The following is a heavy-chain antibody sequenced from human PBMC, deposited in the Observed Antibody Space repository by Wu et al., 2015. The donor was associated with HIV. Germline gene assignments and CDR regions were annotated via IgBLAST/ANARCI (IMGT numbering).Heavy chain of an antibody. J-gene: IGHJ3*02. CDR2: VIPLFGVE. Sequence: QLVQSGAEVRKPGSSVKVSCKASGGSFSSYGISWVRQAPGQGLEWMGGVIPLFGVESYAQKFHDRVKITTDESSITAYMDLSGLSSDDTAMYYCARGGGDRIDDAFDIWGQGTMVTV. CDR1: GGSFSSYG. CDR3: ARGGGDRIDDAFDI. V-gene: IGHV1-69*05. D-gene: IGHD3-16*01.